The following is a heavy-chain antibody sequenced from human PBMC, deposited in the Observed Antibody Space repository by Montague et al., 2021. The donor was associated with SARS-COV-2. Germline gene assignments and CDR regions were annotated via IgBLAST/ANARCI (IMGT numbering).Heavy chain of an antibody. Sequence: SLRLSCAASGFTFSSYGIHWVRQAPGKGLEWVAVISYDGSNKHYADSVKGRFTISRDNSKNTLYLQMNSLRAEDTAVYYCAKDQGDCSSSRCFRGWTCYYYGMDVWGQGTTVTVSS. CDR2: ISYDGSNK. J-gene: IGHJ6*02. CDR1: GFTFSSYG. V-gene: IGHV3-30*18. CDR3: AKDQGDCSSSRCFRGWTCYYYGMDV. D-gene: IGHD2-2*01.